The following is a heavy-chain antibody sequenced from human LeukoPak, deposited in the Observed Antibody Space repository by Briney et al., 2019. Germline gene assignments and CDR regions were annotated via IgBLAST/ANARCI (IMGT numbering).Heavy chain of an antibody. CDR1: GGTFSSYA. V-gene: IGHV1-69*05. D-gene: IGHD6-13*01. CDR2: IIPIFGTA. Sequence: SSVKVSCKASGGTFSSYAISWVRQAPGQGLEWMRRIIPIFGTANYAQKFQGRVTITTDESTSTAYMELSSLRSEDTAVYYCARSQQSSSWYSVDPWGQGTLVTVSS. J-gene: IGHJ5*02. CDR3: ARSQQSSSWYSVDP.